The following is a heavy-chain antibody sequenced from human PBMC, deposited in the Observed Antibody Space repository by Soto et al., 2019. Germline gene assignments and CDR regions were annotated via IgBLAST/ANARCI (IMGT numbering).Heavy chain of an antibody. D-gene: IGHD6-13*01. J-gene: IGHJ4*02. CDR3: ARTITGYSSS. V-gene: IGHV4-39*01. CDR1: GGSISSSSYY. CDR2: IYYSGST. Sequence: QLQLQESGPGLVKPSETLSLTCTVSGGSISSSSYYWGWIRQPPGKGLEWIGSIYYSGSTYYNPSRNSRVTISVDTSKNQFSLKLSSVTAADTAVYYCARTITGYSSSWGQGTLVTVSS.